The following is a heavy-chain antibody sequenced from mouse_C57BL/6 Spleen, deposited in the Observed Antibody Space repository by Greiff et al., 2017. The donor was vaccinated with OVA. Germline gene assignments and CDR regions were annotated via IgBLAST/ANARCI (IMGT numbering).Heavy chain of an antibody. CDR3: ARQGGTGPNWYFDV. J-gene: IGHJ1*03. CDR2: ISNLAYSI. D-gene: IGHD4-1*01. Sequence: EVQLVESGGGLVQPGGSLKLSCAASGFTFSDYGMAWVRQAPRKGPEWVAFISNLAYSIYYADTVTGRFTISRENAKNTLYLEMSSLRSEDTAMYYCARQGGTGPNWYFDVWGTGTTVTVSS. CDR1: GFTFSDYG. V-gene: IGHV5-15*01.